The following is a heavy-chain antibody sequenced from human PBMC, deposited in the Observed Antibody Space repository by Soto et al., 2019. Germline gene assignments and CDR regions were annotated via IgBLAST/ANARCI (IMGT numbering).Heavy chain of an antibody. V-gene: IGHV4-39*01. CDR2: ILYSGST. CDR1: GGSITRNNHY. J-gene: IGHJ4*02. Sequence: QLQLQESGPGLVKPSETLSLTCIVSGGSITRNNHYWGWIRQSPGKGLEWIGSILYSGSTNYNPSRKSRVTLSVETSKNRFSLKMSSVTAADTALYYCARLGSSGWYQGSYFDYWGQGTLVTVSS. CDR3: ARLGSSGWYQGSYFDY. D-gene: IGHD6-19*01.